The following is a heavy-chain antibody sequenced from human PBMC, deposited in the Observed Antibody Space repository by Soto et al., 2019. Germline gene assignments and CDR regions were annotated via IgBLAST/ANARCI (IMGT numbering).Heavy chain of an antibody. D-gene: IGHD1-26*01. CDR3: ARAVGAPRWPRGYYYYYGMDV. Sequence: QVQLVQSGAEVKKPGASVKVSCKASGYTFTSYGISWVRQAPGQGLEWMGWISAYNGNTNYAQKLQGRVTMTTDTTTXXDXMXXTSLRSDATAVYYCARAVGAPRWPRGYYYYYGMDVWGQGTTVTVSS. CDR1: GYTFTSYG. CDR2: ISAYNGNT. J-gene: IGHJ6*02. V-gene: IGHV1-18*01.